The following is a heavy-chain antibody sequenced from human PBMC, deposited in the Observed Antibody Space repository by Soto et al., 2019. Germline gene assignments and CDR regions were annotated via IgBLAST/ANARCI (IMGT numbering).Heavy chain of an antibody. CDR1: GGSLSSNY. Sequence: PTETLSLTCTVSGGSLSSNYWTWIRQPPGKGLEWIGYVYNSGSTNYNPSLKSRVTISEDTSKSQFSLKVNSMTAADTAVYYCARYPREAVAGYPLDNGGQGILVTVA. D-gene: IGHD6-13*01. J-gene: IGHJ4*02. CDR2: VYNSGST. CDR3: ARYPREAVAGYPLDN. V-gene: IGHV4-59*01.